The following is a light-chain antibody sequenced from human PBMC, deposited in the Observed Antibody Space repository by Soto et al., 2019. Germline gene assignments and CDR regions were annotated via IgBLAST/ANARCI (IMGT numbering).Light chain of an antibody. J-gene: IGLJ2*01. CDR2: GNS. CDR1: SSNIGAGYD. CDR3: QSSGV. V-gene: IGLV1-40*01. Sequence: QSVLTQPPSVSGAPGQRVTISCTGSSSNIGAGYDVHWYQQLPGTAPKLLIYGNSNRPSGVPDRFSGSKSGTSASLAITGLQAEDEADYYCQSSGVFGGGTKLTVL.